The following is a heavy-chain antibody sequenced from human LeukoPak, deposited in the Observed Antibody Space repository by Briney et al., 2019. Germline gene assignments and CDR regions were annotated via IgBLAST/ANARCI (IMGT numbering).Heavy chain of an antibody. CDR1: GFTFSSYS. Sequence: PGGSLRLSCAASGFTFSSYSMNWVRQAPGKGLEWVSSISSSSNYIYYADSVKGRFTISRDNSKNTLYLQMNSLRAEDTAVYYCASAMVLDAFDIWGQGTMVTVSS. J-gene: IGHJ3*02. CDR3: ASAMVLDAFDI. D-gene: IGHD2-8*01. V-gene: IGHV3-21*01. CDR2: ISSSSNYI.